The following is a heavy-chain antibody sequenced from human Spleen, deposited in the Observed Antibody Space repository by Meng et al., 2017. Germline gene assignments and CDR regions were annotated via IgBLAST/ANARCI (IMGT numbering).Heavy chain of an antibody. CDR1: GFTFSSYW. D-gene: IGHD5-18*01. V-gene: IGHV3-74*01. Sequence: GESLKISCAASGFTFSSYWMHWVRQAPGKGLMWVSRINSDGSSTSYADSVQGRFTISRDNAKNTLYLQMNSLRAEDTAVYYCARDLGRYSYASYYFDYWGQGALVTVSS. CDR2: INSDGSST. CDR3: ARDLGRYSYASYYFDY. J-gene: IGHJ4*02.